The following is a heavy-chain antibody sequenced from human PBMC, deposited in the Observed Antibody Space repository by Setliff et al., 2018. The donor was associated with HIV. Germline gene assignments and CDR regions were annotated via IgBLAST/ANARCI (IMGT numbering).Heavy chain of an antibody. CDR3: ARASVGATGLYAFEI. Sequence: SETLSLTCTVSGGSISSGIYYWSWIRQPVGQGLEWIGHIYTSGSTNYSPSVKSRVTISVDTSKNQFSLRLNSVTAADTAVYYCARASVGATGLYAFEIWGQGTMVTVSS. V-gene: IGHV4-61*09. CDR1: GGSISSGIYY. CDR2: IYTSGST. J-gene: IGHJ3*02. D-gene: IGHD1-26*01.